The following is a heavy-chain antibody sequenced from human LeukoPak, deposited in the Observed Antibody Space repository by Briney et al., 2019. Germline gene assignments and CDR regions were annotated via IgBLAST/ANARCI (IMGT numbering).Heavy chain of an antibody. CDR2: INYRGST. V-gene: IGHV4-59*01. Sequence: SETLSLTCTVSGGSISSYYWTWIRQPPGKGLEWIGYINYRGSTNHNPSLKSRATKSVDTSKNQFSLRLSSVTAADTAVYYCAREVAARWDYFDYWGQGTLVTVSS. D-gene: IGHD6-6*01. J-gene: IGHJ4*02. CDR1: GGSISSYY. CDR3: AREVAARWDYFDY.